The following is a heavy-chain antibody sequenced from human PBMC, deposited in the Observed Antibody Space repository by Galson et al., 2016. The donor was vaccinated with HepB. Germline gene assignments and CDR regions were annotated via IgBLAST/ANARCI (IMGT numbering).Heavy chain of an antibody. V-gene: IGHV4-39*01. D-gene: IGHD3-10*01. CDR1: GGSISSRNYY. CDR2: INYSGNT. J-gene: IGHJ4*02. Sequence: SETLSLTCTVSGGSISSRNYYWGWIRQPPGKGLEWIGSINYSGNTYYNPSLKSRVTMSIDTSKNQFSLRLGSVTAADTAVYYCARVARYQSGSGSYDYWGQGTLVSVSS. CDR3: ARVARYQSGSGSYDY.